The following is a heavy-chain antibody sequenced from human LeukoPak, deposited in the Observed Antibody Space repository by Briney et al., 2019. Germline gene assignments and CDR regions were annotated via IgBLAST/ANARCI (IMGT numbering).Heavy chain of an antibody. CDR1: GFTFSSYA. Sequence: GGSLRLSCAASGFTFSSYAMSWVRQAQGLGLVWAPAICGSGGSTYYADSVKGRFTISRDNSKNTLYLEMNSMRAEDTDVYYCAKEGGKYDRDAFDIWGQGTMVTVSS. CDR3: AKEGGKYDRDAFDI. D-gene: IGHD3-22*01. CDR2: ICGSGGST. V-gene: IGHV3-23*01. J-gene: IGHJ3*02.